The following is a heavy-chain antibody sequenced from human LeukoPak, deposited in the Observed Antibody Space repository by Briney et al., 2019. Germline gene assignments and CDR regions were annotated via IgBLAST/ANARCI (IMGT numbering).Heavy chain of an antibody. D-gene: IGHD1-26*01. CDR3: ATNARLSIVGAIGDAFDI. Sequence: ASVKVSCKVSGYTLTELSMHWVRQAPGKGLEWMGGFDPEDGETIYAQKFQGRVTMTEDTSTDTAYMELSSLRSEDTAVYYCATNARLSIVGAIGDAFDIWGQGTMVTVSS. V-gene: IGHV1-24*01. CDR2: FDPEDGET. CDR1: GYTLTELS. J-gene: IGHJ3*02.